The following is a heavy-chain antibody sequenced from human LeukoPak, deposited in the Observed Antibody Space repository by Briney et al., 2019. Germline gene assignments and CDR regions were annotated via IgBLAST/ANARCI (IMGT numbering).Heavy chain of an antibody. CDR2: IWYDGSKK. CDR3: ARMSGSHLDY. CDR1: GFTFSSNG. Sequence: PGGSLRLSCAASGFTFSSNGMRWVRQAPGNGLEWVAVIWYDGSKKYYADSVKGRFTISRDNSKNTLYLQMNSLRVEETAVYYCARMSGSHLDYWGQGTLVTVSS. V-gene: IGHV3-33*01. J-gene: IGHJ4*02. D-gene: IGHD1-26*01.